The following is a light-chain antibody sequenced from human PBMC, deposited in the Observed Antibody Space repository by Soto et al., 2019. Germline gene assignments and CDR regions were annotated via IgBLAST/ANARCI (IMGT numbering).Light chain of an antibody. CDR1: QGISSY. J-gene: IGKJ2*01. CDR3: QQLNSYPYT. V-gene: IGKV1-9*01. Sequence: DIQLTQSPSFLSASVGDRVTITCRASQGISSYLAWCQQKPGKAPNLLIYAASTLQSGVPSRFSGSGSGTEFTLTISSLQPEDFATYYCQQLNSYPYTFGQGTKLEIK. CDR2: AAS.